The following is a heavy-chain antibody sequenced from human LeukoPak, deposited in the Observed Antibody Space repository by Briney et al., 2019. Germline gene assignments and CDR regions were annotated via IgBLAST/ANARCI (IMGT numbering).Heavy chain of an antibody. V-gene: IGHV3-7*01. CDR1: GFTFSSYT. Sequence: GGSLRLSCAASGFTFSSYTMNWVRQPPGKGLEWVANIKQDGSEKYYVDSMKGRFTISRDNAKNSLYLQMNSLRAEDTAVYYCARDARQLPNWGQGTLVTVSS. CDR3: ARDARQLPN. D-gene: IGHD2-2*01. J-gene: IGHJ4*02. CDR2: IKQDGSEK.